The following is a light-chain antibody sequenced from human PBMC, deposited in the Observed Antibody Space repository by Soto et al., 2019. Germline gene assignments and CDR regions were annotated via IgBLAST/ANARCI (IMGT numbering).Light chain of an antibody. CDR1: SSNIGAGYD. J-gene: IGLJ2*01. CDR3: QSYDSSLSVV. V-gene: IGLV1-40*01. CDR2: GNS. Sequence: QAVVTQPPSVSGAPGQRVTISCTGSSSNIGAGYDVHWYQQLPGTAPKLLIYGNSNRPXXVPDRFSGSKSGTSASLAITGXXXXDXXDYYCQSYDSSLSVVFGGGTKVTVL.